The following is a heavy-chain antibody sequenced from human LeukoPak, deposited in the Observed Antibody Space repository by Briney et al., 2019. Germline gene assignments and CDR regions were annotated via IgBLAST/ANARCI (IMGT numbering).Heavy chain of an antibody. CDR3: AEDRRMYDDGILTNYPALY. CDR2: ISGGGDST. D-gene: IGHD3-9*01. J-gene: IGHJ4*02. Sequence: GGSLRLSCATSGFTFSSYSMNWVRQAPGKGLEWVSVISGGGDSTYYADSVKGRFTISRDNSKNTLYLQMNSLRVEDTAVYYCAEDRRMYDDGILTNYPALYWGQGTLVTVSS. V-gene: IGHV3-23*01. CDR1: GFTFSSYS.